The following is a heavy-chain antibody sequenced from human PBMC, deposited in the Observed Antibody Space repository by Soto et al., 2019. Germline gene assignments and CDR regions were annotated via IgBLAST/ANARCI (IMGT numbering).Heavy chain of an antibody. CDR3: ARARIAVAPIDY. Sequence: QVQLQESGPGLVKPSETVSLTCTVSGGSISTYFWSWIRQPPGRGLEWIGYVYYTGSTNYNPSLKSRVTMSVDTSKNQFSLQLTSVTAADTAIYYCARARIAVAPIDYWGQGTLVTVSS. V-gene: IGHV4-59*01. CDR1: GGSISTYF. J-gene: IGHJ4*02. CDR2: VYYTGST. D-gene: IGHD6-19*01.